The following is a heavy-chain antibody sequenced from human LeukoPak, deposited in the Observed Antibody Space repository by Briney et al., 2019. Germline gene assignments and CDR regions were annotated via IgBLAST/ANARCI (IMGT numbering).Heavy chain of an antibody. V-gene: IGHV3-53*05. CDR2: IYSGGST. Sequence: GGSLRLSCAASGFTVSSNYMSWVRQAPGKGLEWVSVIYSGGSTYYADSVKGRFTISRDNSKNTLYLQMNSLRAEDTAVYYCARDEQRYSSGWCAGFDYWGQGTLVTVSS. CDR1: GFTVSSNY. D-gene: IGHD6-19*01. J-gene: IGHJ4*02. CDR3: ARDEQRYSSGWCAGFDY.